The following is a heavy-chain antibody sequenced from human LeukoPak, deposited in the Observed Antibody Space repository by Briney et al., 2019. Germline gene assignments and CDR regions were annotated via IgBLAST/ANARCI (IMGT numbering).Heavy chain of an antibody. V-gene: IGHV1-18*01. CDR2: ICAYNGNT. CDR3: ARVVAAAKGGSYYYYYMDV. D-gene: IGHD6-13*01. Sequence: ASVKVSCKASGYTFTSYGISWVRQAPGQGLEWMGWICAYNGNTNYAQKLQGRVTMTTDTSTSTAYMELRSLRSDDTAVYYCARVVAAAKGGSYYYYYMDVWGKGTTVTVSS. J-gene: IGHJ6*03. CDR1: GYTFTSYG.